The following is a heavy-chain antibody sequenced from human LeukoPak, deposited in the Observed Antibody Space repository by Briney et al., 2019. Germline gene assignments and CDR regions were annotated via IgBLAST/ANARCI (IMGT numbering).Heavy chain of an antibody. Sequence: SETLSLTCTFSGGSISSYYWSWIRQPPGKGLEWIGYIYYRGSTNYNPSLKSRVTISVDTSKNQFSLRLSSVTAADTAVYYCARGPGGSGTRPPYTFYYGMDVWGQGTTVTVS. CDR1: GGSISSYY. D-gene: IGHD3-10*01. J-gene: IGHJ6*02. CDR2: IYYRGST. CDR3: ARGPGGSGTRPPYTFYYGMDV. V-gene: IGHV4-59*08.